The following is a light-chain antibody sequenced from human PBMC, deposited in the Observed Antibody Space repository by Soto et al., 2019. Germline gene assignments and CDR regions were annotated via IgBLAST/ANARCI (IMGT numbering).Light chain of an antibody. J-gene: IGLJ2*01. CDR2: DTT. Sequence: QAVVTQEPSLTVSPGGTVTLTCGSSTGAVTSGHYPYWFQQKPGQAPRTLIYDTTNKQSWTPAPFSGSLLGGKAALTLSGAQPEDESYYYCLLSNNAAGIFGGGTKVTVL. CDR1: TGAVTSGHY. V-gene: IGLV7-46*01. CDR3: LLSNNAAGI.